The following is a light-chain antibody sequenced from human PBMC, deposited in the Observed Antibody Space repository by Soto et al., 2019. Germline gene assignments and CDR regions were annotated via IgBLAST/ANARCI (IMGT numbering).Light chain of an antibody. J-gene: IGLJ1*01. CDR2: EVS. CDR1: SSDVGGYDY. CDR3: SSYTSSSTRV. Sequence: QSALTQPASVSGSPGQSITISCTGTSSDVGGYDYVSWYQQSPGKSPKLLIYEVSNRPSGVSDRFSGSKSGNAASLTISGLRAEHEADYYCSSYTSSSTRVFGTGTKLTVL. V-gene: IGLV2-14*01.